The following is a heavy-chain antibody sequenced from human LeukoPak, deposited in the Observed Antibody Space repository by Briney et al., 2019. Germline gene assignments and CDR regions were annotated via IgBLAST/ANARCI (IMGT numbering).Heavy chain of an antibody. CDR2: ISGSGGST. CDR1: GFTFSSYA. Sequence: GRSLRLSCAPSGFTFSSYAMSWVRQPAGKGREWVSVISGSGGSTYYADSVKGRFTISRDNSKNTLYLQMNSLRAEDTAVYYCAKEAAEDYLPDYWGQGTLVTVSS. D-gene: IGHD2-15*01. V-gene: IGHV3-23*01. J-gene: IGHJ4*02. CDR3: AKEAAEDYLPDY.